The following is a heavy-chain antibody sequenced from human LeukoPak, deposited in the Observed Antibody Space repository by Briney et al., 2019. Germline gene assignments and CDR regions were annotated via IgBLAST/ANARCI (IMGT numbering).Heavy chain of an antibody. CDR2: VDPKNGNR. V-gene: IGHV1-8*01. D-gene: IGHD2/OR15-2a*01. J-gene: IGHJ5*02. CDR1: GYTFSSYD. CDR3: TRGRGSTSFRFDP. Sequence: ASVKVSCKASGYTFSSYDITWVRQAPGQGLEWTGWVDPKNGNRGYAPKFYGRLTMTRNASINTAYMELTTLRSEDTAVYYCTRGRGSTSFRFDPWGQGTLVTVSS.